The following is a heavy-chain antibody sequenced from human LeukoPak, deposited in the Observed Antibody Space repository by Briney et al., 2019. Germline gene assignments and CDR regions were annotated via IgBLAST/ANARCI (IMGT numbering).Heavy chain of an antibody. Sequence: EASVKVSCKASGYTFTGYYMHWVRQAPGQGLEWMGWINPNSGGTNYAQKFQGRVTMTRDTSISTAYMELSRLRSDDTAVYYCARDQLPYCSSTSCHGGHWFDPWGQGTLVTVSS. CDR2: INPNSGGT. CDR3: ARDQLPYCSSTSCHGGHWFDP. V-gene: IGHV1-2*02. CDR1: GYTFTGYY. D-gene: IGHD2-2*01. J-gene: IGHJ5*02.